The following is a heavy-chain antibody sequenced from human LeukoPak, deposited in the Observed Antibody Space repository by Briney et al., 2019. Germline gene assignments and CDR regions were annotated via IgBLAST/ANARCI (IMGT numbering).Heavy chain of an antibody. D-gene: IGHD1-7*01. CDR3: ARDWNYGTY. J-gene: IGHJ4*02. CDR2: IYYTGST. Sequence: PSETLSLTCTVSGGSVSSSSYYWGWIRQSPGKGLEWIGNIYYTGSTYYNPSLESRVTMSVDTSKNQFSLNLTSVTAADTAVYYCARDWNYGTYWGQGTLVTVSS. CDR1: GGSVSSSSYY. V-gene: IGHV4-39*07.